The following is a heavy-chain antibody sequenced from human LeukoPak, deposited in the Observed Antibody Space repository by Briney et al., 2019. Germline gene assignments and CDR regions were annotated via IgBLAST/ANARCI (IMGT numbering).Heavy chain of an antibody. D-gene: IGHD1-1*01. CDR3: AKRNGF. CDR2: MSYDGNNK. Sequence: GGSLRLSCAASGFTFSSYDMHWVRLAPGKGLEWVAIMSYDGNNKYYADSVKGRFTISRDNSKNTLYLQMNSLRVEDTAVYYCAKRNGFWGQGTLVTVSS. CDR1: GFTFSSYD. V-gene: IGHV3-30*18. J-gene: IGHJ4*02.